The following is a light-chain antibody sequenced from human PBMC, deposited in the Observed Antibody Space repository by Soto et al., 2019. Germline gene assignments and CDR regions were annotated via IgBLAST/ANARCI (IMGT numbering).Light chain of an antibody. J-gene: IGKJ2*03. CDR1: QSISTS. V-gene: IGKV1-39*01. CDR3: QQSFTTPYS. CDR2: AAS. Sequence: DIQMTQSPSSLSASVGDRVTITCRARQSISTSLNWYQQKPGKVPKLLIYAASSLQSGVPSRFSGSGSGTDFTLIISGLRPEDFASYYCQQSFTTPYSFGQGTKLEMK.